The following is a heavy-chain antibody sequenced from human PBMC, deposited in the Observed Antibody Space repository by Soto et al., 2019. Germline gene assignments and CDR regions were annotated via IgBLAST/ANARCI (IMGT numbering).Heavy chain of an antibody. Sequence: EVQLLESGGGLVQPGGSLRLSCAASGFTFSIYAMSWVRQAPGKGLEWVSAISGSGGSTYYADSVKGRFTISRDNSKNTLYLQMTSLRAEDTAVYYCAKEYGGYDSYFDYWGQGTLVTVSS. CDR2: ISGSGGST. V-gene: IGHV3-23*01. CDR1: GFTFSIYA. CDR3: AKEYGGYDSYFDY. D-gene: IGHD5-12*01. J-gene: IGHJ4*02.